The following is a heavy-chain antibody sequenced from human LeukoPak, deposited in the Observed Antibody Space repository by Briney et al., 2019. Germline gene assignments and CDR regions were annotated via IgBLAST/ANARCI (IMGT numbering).Heavy chain of an antibody. CDR3: ARLLLRGHFDL. Sequence: GGSLRLSCAASGFTFSSYSMNWVRQAPGKGLEWVSSISSSSSYIYYADSVKGRFTISRDNAKNSLYLQMNSLRAEDTAVYYCARLLLRGHFDLWGRGTLVTVSS. CDR2: ISSSSSYI. CDR1: GFTFSSYS. D-gene: IGHD3-10*01. J-gene: IGHJ2*01. V-gene: IGHV3-21*01.